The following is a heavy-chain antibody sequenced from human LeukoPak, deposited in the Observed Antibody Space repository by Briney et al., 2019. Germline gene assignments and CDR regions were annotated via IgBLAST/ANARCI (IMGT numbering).Heavy chain of an antibody. Sequence: ASVKVSCKASVGTYSSYVISWVRQAPGRGREWVGGIIPIFGTANYVQKFQGRVTITADESTSTAYMELSSLRSEDTAVYYCARGRSDIVVVPAARRNYYYYGMDVWGKGTTVTVSS. CDR3: ARGRSDIVVVPAARRNYYYYGMDV. CDR2: IIPIFGTA. J-gene: IGHJ6*04. CDR1: VGTYSSYV. D-gene: IGHD2-2*01. V-gene: IGHV1-69*13.